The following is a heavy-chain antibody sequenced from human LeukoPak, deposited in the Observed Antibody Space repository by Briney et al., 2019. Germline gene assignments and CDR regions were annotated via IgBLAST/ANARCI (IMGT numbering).Heavy chain of an antibody. D-gene: IGHD3-22*01. Sequence: GGSLRLSCAASGFTFSSYWMSWVRQAPGKGLEWVSAISGSGGRTDYADSVKGRFTISRDNSKNTLYLQMDSLRAEDTAVYFCAKRDSNRAFDLWGQGTMVTVSS. CDR3: AKRDSNRAFDL. J-gene: IGHJ3*01. CDR2: ISGSGGRT. V-gene: IGHV3-23*01. CDR1: GFTFSSYW.